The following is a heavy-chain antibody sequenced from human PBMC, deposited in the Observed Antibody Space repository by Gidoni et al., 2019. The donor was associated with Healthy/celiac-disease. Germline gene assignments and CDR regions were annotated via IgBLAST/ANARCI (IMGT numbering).Heavy chain of an antibody. CDR1: GNTFTGSY. V-gene: IGHV1-2*02. J-gene: IGHJ5*02. D-gene: IGHD2-2*01. Sequence: QVQLVQSGAEVKKPGASVKVSCKDYGNTFTGSYMHWVRQAPGQGLELIGWINPNSGGTNYAQKFQGRVTMTRDTSISTAYMELSRLRSDDTAVYYCAREHCSITSCLLRWWFDPWGQGTLVTVSS. CDR2: INPNSGGT. CDR3: AREHCSITSCLLRWWFDP.